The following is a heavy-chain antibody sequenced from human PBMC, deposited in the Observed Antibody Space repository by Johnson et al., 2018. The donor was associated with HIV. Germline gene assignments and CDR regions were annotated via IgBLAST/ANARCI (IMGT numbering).Heavy chain of an antibody. CDR2: INWNGGSA. J-gene: IGHJ3*02. CDR1: GFTFDDYG. D-gene: IGHD6-13*01. Sequence: VQLVESGGGVVRPGGSLRLSCAASGFTFDDYGMSWVRQAPGKGLEWVSGINWNGGSAGYADSVKGRFTMSRDNAKNSLHLQMKNLRAEDTAVYYCSRPIARGASDILGQGTMFTVSS. V-gene: IGHV3-20*04. CDR3: SRPIARGASDI.